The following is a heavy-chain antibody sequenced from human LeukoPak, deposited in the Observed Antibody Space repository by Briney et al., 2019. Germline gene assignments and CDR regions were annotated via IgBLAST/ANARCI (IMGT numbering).Heavy chain of an antibody. CDR3: ARQLERRYYYYMDV. CDR2: IIPIFATT. Sequence: SVMVSCKASGGTFSSYAISWVRQAPGQGLEWMGGIIPIFATTNYAQKFQGRVTITADESTSTAYMELSSLRFEDTAVYYCARQLERRYYYYMDVWGKGTTVTVSS. J-gene: IGHJ6*03. CDR1: GGTFSSYA. V-gene: IGHV1-69*13. D-gene: IGHD1-1*01.